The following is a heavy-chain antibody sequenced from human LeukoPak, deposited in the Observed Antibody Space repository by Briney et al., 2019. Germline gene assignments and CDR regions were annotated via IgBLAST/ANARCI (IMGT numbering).Heavy chain of an antibody. J-gene: IGHJ6*04. V-gene: IGHV1-69*01. D-gene: IGHD5-12*01. CDR3: ARDNGGLGGYDHFYYYGMDV. CDR1: GVTFSTYA. CDR2: IIPIFGTA. Sequence: ASVKASCKASGVTFSTYAINWVRQAPGQGLEWMGGIIPIFGTANYAQKFQGRVTITADESTSTAYMELSSLRCEDTAMYYCARDNGGLGGYDHFYYYGMDVWGKGTTVTVSS.